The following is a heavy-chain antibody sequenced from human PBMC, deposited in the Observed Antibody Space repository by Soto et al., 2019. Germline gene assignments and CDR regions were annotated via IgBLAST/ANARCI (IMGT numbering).Heavy chain of an antibody. J-gene: IGHJ4*02. D-gene: IGHD6-19*01. Sequence: GGSLRLSCSASGFTFSSYVMHWVRQAPGKGLEYVSGISSNGGNTFHADSVEGRFNISRDNSKNTLYLQMSSLRAEDTAVYYCVKDRRLEVAGVFDSWGQGTLVTVSS. CDR1: GFTFSSYV. V-gene: IGHV3-64*03. CDR2: ISSNGGNT. CDR3: VKDRRLEVAGVFDS.